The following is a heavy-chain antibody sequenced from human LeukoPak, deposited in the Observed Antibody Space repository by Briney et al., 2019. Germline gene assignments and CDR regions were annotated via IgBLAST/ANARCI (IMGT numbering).Heavy chain of an antibody. J-gene: IGHJ5*02. CDR3: ATNMAAAGSWFDP. V-gene: IGHV1-24*01. D-gene: IGHD6-13*01. Sequence: VSVKVSFKVSGYTLTELSMHWVRQAPGKGLEWMGGFDPEDGETIYAQKFQGRVTMTEDTSTDTAYMELSSLRSEDTAVYYCATNMAAAGSWFDPWGQGTLVTVSS. CDR2: FDPEDGET. CDR1: GYTLTELS.